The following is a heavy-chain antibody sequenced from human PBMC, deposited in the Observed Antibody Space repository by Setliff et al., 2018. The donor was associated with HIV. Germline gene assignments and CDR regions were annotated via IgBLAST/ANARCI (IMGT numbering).Heavy chain of an antibody. V-gene: IGHV3-33*03. J-gene: IGHJ4*02. D-gene: IGHD3-16*01. CDR3: TRGGGEY. Sequence: GGSLRLSCTASGFAFSTFAMHWVRQAPGKGLEWVAVIWYDGNKEDYVDSVKGRFTVSRDNAENSVYLQMNGLRVDDTALYYCTRGGGEYWGEGTLVTVSS. CDR1: GFAFSTFA. CDR2: IWYDGNKE.